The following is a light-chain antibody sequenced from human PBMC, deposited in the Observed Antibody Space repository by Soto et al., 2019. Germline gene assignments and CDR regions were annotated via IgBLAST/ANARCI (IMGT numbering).Light chain of an antibody. CDR1: QSISSY. CDR3: QLYNSYGT. J-gene: IGKJ1*01. CDR2: AAS. Sequence: IQMTQSPSSLAALAGDRVTTASRPSQSISSYLNWYQQKPGKAPKLLIYAASSLQTGVPSRFSGSGSGTEFTLTISSLQPDDFATYYCQLYNSYGTFGQGTKVDIK. V-gene: IGKV1-39*01.